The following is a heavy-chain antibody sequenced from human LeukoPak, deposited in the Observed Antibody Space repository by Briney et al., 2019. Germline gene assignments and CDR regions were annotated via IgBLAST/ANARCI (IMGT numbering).Heavy chain of an antibody. J-gene: IGHJ4*02. CDR3: ATAAYSSSSPDY. CDR1: GYTLTELS. Sequence: ASVKVSCKVSGYTLTELSMHWVRQAPGKGLEWMGGFDPEDGETIYAQKFQGRVTMTEDTSTDKAYMELSSLRSEDTAVYYCATAAYSSSSPDYWGQGTLVTVSS. V-gene: IGHV1-24*01. CDR2: FDPEDGET. D-gene: IGHD6-6*01.